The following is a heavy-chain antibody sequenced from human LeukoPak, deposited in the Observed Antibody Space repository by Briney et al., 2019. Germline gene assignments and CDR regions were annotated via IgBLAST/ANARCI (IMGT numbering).Heavy chain of an antibody. Sequence: GGSLRLSCAASGFTFSSYWMSWVRQAPGKGLEWVANIKQDGSEKYYVDPVKGRFTISRDNAKNSLYLQMNSLRAEDTAVYYCARDGQDYGDYFWYFDYWGQGTLVTVSS. CDR2: IKQDGSEK. J-gene: IGHJ4*02. CDR1: GFTFSSYW. V-gene: IGHV3-7*01. D-gene: IGHD4-17*01. CDR3: ARDGQDYGDYFWYFDY.